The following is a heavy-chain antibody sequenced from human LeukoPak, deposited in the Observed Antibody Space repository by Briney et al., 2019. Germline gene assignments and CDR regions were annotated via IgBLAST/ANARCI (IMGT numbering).Heavy chain of an antibody. CDR2: ISGSGGST. CDR3: AKAGYGGNSGFDY. J-gene: IGHJ4*02. Sequence: GGSLRLSCAASGFTFSSYAMSWVRQAPGKGLEWVSAISGSGGSTYYADSVKGRFTISRDNSKNTLYLQMNSLGAEDTAVYYCAKAGYGGNSGFDYWGQGTLVTVSS. D-gene: IGHD4-23*01. V-gene: IGHV3-23*01. CDR1: GFTFSSYA.